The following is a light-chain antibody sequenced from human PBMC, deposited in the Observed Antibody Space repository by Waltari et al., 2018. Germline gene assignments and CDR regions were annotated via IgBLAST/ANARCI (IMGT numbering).Light chain of an antibody. Sequence: EIVLTKSPGTLSLSPGERATLSCRASQSLSSSFLAWHQQKPGQAPRLLIYGASTRATGIPDRFSGSGSGTDFTLTISRLEPEDFAVYYCQEHGTFGQGTKVEIK. CDR3: QEHGT. J-gene: IGKJ1*01. CDR2: GAS. CDR1: QSLSSSF. V-gene: IGKV3-20*01.